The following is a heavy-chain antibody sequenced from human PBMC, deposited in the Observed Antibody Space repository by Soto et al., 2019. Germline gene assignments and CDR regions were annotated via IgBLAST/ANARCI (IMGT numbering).Heavy chain of an antibody. D-gene: IGHD3-10*01. J-gene: IGHJ5*02. Sequence: SETLSLTCTVSGGSISSSSYYWGWIRQPPGKGLEWIGSIYYSGSTYYNPSLKSRVNISVDTSKNQFSLKLSSVTAADTAVYYCSIHGSGSYDSNLFDPRGQRTPVTGSS. CDR1: GGSISSSSYY. CDR2: IYYSGST. V-gene: IGHV4-39*01. CDR3: SIHGSGSYDSNLFDP.